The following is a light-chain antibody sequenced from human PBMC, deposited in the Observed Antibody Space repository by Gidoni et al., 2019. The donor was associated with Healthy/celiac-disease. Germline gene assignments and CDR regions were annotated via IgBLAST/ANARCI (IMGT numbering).Light chain of an antibody. CDR3: AAWDDSLNGHVV. Sequence: QSVLTQPPSASGTPGQRGTISCSGSSSTIGSNTVNWYQQLPGTAPKLLIYSNNQRPSGVPDRFSGSKSGTSASLAISGLQSEDEADYYCAAWDDSLNGHVVFGGGTKLTVL. J-gene: IGLJ2*01. CDR2: SNN. V-gene: IGLV1-44*01. CDR1: SSTIGSNT.